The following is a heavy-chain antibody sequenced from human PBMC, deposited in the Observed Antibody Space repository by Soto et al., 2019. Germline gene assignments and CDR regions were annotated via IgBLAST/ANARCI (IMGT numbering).Heavy chain of an antibody. CDR1: GGSFSGYY. CDR3: ARSAGYSYGFFDY. Sequence: QVQLQQWGAGLLKPSETLSLTCAVYGGSFSGYYWSWIRQPPGKGLEWIGEINHSGSTNYNPSLKSRVTISVDTSKNQFSLKLSSVTAADTAVYYCARSAGYSYGFFDYWGQGTLVTVSS. CDR2: INHSGST. V-gene: IGHV4-34*01. D-gene: IGHD5-18*01. J-gene: IGHJ4*02.